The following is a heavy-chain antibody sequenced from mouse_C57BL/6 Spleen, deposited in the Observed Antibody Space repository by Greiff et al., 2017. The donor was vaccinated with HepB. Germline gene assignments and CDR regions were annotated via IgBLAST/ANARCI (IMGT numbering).Heavy chain of an antibody. CDR1: GFTFSSYA. CDR2: ISDGGSYT. V-gene: IGHV5-4*01. J-gene: IGHJ3*01. Sequence: EVQLVESGGGLVKPGGSLKLSCAASGFTFSSYAMSWVRQTPEKRLEWVATISDGGSYTYYPDNVKGRFTISRDNAKNNLYLQMSHLKSEDTAMYYCAREGRTPGLFAYWGQGTLVTVSA. CDR3: AREGRTPGLFAY.